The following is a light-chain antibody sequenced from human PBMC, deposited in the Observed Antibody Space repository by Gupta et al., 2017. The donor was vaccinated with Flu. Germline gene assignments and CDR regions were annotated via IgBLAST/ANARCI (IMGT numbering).Light chain of an antibody. CDR3: QQDSSYWT. CDR1: QSITSW. J-gene: IGKJ1*01. CDR2: QAS. V-gene: IGKV1-5*03. Sequence: DIQMTQSPSNLSASVGDSVTITCRASQSITSWLAWYQQKPGKAPKLLIYQASTLGRGVPSRFSGSGSGKEFTLTSTSLQPDDFATYYCQQDSSYWTFGQGTKVE.